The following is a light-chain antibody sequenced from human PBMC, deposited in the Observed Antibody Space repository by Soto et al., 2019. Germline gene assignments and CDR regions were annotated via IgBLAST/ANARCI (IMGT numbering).Light chain of an antibody. J-gene: IGLJ1*01. V-gene: IGLV2-14*01. Sequence: QSALTQPASVSGSPGQSITISCTGTSSDVGGYKFVSWYQQHPGKVPKLMIYEVSNRPSGVSNRFSGSKSSNTASLTISGLQAEDEADYYCSSYTTSSTLEVFGPGTKLTVL. CDR1: SSDVGGYKF. CDR2: EVS. CDR3: SSYTTSSTLEV.